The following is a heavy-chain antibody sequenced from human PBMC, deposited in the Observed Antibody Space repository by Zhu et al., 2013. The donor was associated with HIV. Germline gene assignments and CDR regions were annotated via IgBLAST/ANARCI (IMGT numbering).Heavy chain of an antibody. J-gene: IGHJ3*01. V-gene: IGHV1-2*02. CDR2: FSPYGGAT. D-gene: IGHD6-25*01. Sequence: QVQLVQSGAEVKKPGASVKVSCKASGYTLTGHYIHWVRQAPGQGLEWMGWFSPYGGATNYAQKFQGRVSMTGDTTIHTAYMQLNRLVYDDTAVYYCARDERALDVWGQGTMVTVSS. CDR3: ARDERALDV. CDR1: GYTLTGHY.